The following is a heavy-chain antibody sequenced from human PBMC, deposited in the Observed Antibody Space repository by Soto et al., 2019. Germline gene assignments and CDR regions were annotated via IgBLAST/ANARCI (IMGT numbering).Heavy chain of an antibody. CDR3: ARGSFGAGSFRAYMDV. V-gene: IGHV3-13*05. J-gene: IGHJ6*03. CDR2: IGTAGDP. Sequence: EVQLVESGGDLVQPGGSLRLSCAASGFTFSSYDMHWVRQAAGKGLEWVSAIGTAGDPYYIDSAKGRFTISRENAQNSLFLQMNSLRAGDTAVYYCARGSFGAGSFRAYMDVWGRGTTVTVSS. D-gene: IGHD3-10*01. CDR1: GFTFSSYD.